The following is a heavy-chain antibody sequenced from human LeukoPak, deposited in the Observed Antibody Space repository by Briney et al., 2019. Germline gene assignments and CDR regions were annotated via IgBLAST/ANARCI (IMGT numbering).Heavy chain of an antibody. V-gene: IGHV4-31*02. J-gene: IGHJ4*02. CDR2: IYYSGST. Sequence: PSQTLSLTCTVSGDSISSGGKYWSWLRPHPGKGLEWTGYIYYSGSTYSNPSLKSRLTISVDTSKNQFSLKLSSVTAADTAVYYCARWGNSGYASGYFDYWGQGTLVTVSS. CDR1: GDSISSGGKY. D-gene: IGHD5-12*01. CDR3: ARWGNSGYASGYFDY.